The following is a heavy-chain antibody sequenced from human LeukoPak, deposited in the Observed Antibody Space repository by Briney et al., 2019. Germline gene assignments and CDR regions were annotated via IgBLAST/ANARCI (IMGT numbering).Heavy chain of an antibody. CDR3: ARDYGSGSYYTQN. V-gene: IGHV3-30*04. D-gene: IGHD3-10*01. Sequence: GGSLRLSCAASGFTFSGYAMHWVRQAPGKGLGWVAVISYDGSNKYYADSVKGRFTISRDNSKNTLYLQMNSLRAEDTAVYYCARDYGSGSYYTQNWGQGTLVTVSS. J-gene: IGHJ4*02. CDR2: ISYDGSNK. CDR1: GFTFSGYA.